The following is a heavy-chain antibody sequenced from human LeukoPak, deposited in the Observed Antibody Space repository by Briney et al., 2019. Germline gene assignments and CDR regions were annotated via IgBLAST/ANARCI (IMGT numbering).Heavy chain of an antibody. Sequence: PGGSLRLSCAASGFTFSTHEMNWVRQAPGKGLEWVSYITRSGTTIYYADSVKGRFTISRDNAKNSLYLQMNSLRAEDTAVYYCARDLYGPGYGGQGTLVTVSS. CDR1: GFTFSTHE. J-gene: IGHJ4*02. D-gene: IGHD3-10*01. CDR3: ARDLYGPGY. V-gene: IGHV3-48*03. CDR2: ITRSGTTI.